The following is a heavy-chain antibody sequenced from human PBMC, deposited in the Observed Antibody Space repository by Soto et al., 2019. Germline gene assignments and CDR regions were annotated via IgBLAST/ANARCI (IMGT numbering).Heavy chain of an antibody. V-gene: IGHV3-23*01. Sequence: EVQLLESGGGLVQPGGSLRLSCAASGFTFSSYAMSWVRQAPGKGLEWVSAISGSGGSTYYADSVKGRFTISRDNSKNTLYLQMNSLRAEDTAVYYCAKVLEAESFRDPDFDYWGQGTLVTVSS. D-gene: IGHD3-16*02. CDR3: AKVLEAESFRDPDFDY. CDR1: GFTFSSYA. CDR2: ISGSGGST. J-gene: IGHJ4*02.